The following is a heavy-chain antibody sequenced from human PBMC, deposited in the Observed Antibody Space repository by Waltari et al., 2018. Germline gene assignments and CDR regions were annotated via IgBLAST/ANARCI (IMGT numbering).Heavy chain of an antibody. CDR3: ARGGSTSESFDV. CDR2: ISYRGST. D-gene: IGHD3-10*01. J-gene: IGHJ3*01. V-gene: IGHV4-59*01. CDR1: GGSISSYY. Sequence: QLQLQESGPGLVKPSETLSLTCTVSGGSISSYYWSWIRQSPGKGLEWIGYISYRGSTNYHPSRKSRVTISGDTSKNEVSLKVTYVTPVDTAIYYCARGGSTSESFDVWGQGTMVTVSS.